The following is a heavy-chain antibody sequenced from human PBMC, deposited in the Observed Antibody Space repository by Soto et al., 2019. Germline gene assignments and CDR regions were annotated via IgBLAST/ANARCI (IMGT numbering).Heavy chain of an antibody. Sequence: PSETLSLTCTVSGESISSYYWSWIRQPPGKGLEWIGHIYYSGTTYYNPSLKSRVTISVDTSKNQFSLKLRSVTAADTAVYYCARDMGVGDFDYWGQGTLVTVSS. D-gene: IGHD1-26*01. J-gene: IGHJ4*02. CDR1: GESISSYY. V-gene: IGHV4-59*01. CDR2: IYYSGTT. CDR3: ARDMGVGDFDY.